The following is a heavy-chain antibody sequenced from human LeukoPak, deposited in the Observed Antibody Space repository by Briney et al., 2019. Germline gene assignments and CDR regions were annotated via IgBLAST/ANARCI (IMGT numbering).Heavy chain of an antibody. CDR3: ASDLEVPEYSSRWLPFDY. V-gene: IGHV1-69*05. CDR2: VIPIFGTA. CDR1: GGTFSSYA. D-gene: IGHD6-13*01. Sequence: SVKVSCKASGGTFSSYAISWVRQAPGQGLEWMGRVIPIFGTANYAQKFQGRVTITTDESTSTAYMELSSLRSEDTAVYYCASDLEVPEYSSRWLPFDYWGQGTLVTVSS. J-gene: IGHJ4*02.